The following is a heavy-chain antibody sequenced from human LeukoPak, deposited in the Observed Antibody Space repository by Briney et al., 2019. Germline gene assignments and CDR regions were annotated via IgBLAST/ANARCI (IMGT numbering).Heavy chain of an antibody. CDR2: IIPIFGTA. V-gene: IGHV1-69*13. CDR3: ARGRTIAVAGAFDI. J-gene: IGHJ3*02. Sequence: SVKVSCKASGGTFSSYATSWVRQAPGQGLEWMGGIIPIFGTANYAQKFQGRVTITADESTSTAYMELSSLRSEDTAVYYCARGRTIAVAGAFDIWGQGTMVTVSS. D-gene: IGHD6-19*01. CDR1: GGTFSSYA.